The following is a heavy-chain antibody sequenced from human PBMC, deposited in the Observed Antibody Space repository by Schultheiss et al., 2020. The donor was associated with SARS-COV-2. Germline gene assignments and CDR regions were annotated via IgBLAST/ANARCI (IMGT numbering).Heavy chain of an antibody. Sequence: GGSLRLSCAASGFTVSSNYMSWVRQAPGKGLEWVSVIYSGGSTYYADSVKGRFTISRDNSKNTLYLQMNSLRAEDTAVYYCASVTTVPSRGVDYWGQGTLVTVSS. CDR2: IYSGGST. V-gene: IGHV3-53*01. CDR3: ASVTTVPSRGVDY. J-gene: IGHJ4*02. D-gene: IGHD2/OR15-2a*01. CDR1: GFTVSSNY.